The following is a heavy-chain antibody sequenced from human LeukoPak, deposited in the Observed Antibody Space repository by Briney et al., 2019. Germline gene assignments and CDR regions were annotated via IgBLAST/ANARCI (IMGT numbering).Heavy chain of an antibody. Sequence: PGGSLRLSCAASGFTFSSYSMNWVRQAPGKGLEWVSYISSSSSTIYYADSVKGRFTISRDNAKNSLYLRMNSLRAEDTAVYYCATLDYGDLFDYWGQGTLVTVSS. CDR1: GFTFSSYS. D-gene: IGHD4-17*01. CDR2: ISSSSSTI. V-gene: IGHV3-48*01. J-gene: IGHJ4*02. CDR3: ATLDYGDLFDY.